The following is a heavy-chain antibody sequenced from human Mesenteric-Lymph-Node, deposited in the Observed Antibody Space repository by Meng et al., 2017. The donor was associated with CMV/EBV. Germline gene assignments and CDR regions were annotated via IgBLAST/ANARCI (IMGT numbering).Heavy chain of an antibody. CDR2: IRYDGSNK. V-gene: IGHV3-30*02. D-gene: IGHD3/OR15-3a*01. J-gene: IGHJ4*02. Sequence: GGSLRLSCAASGFTFSSYGMHWVRQAPGKGLEWVAFIRYDGSNKYYADSVKGRFTISRDNSKNTLYLQMNSLRAEDTAVYYCAKDIDLTQYYFDYWGQGTLVTVSS. CDR3: AKDIDLTQYYFDY. CDR1: GFTFSSYG.